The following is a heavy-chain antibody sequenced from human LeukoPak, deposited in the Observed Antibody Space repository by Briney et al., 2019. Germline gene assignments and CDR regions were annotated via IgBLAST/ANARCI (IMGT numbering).Heavy chain of an antibody. V-gene: IGHV3-23*01. CDR1: GFTFSGYV. CDR3: AKDKSGSRPYYFDY. CDR2: ISGSGGST. J-gene: IGHJ4*02. D-gene: IGHD1-26*01. Sequence: PGGSLRLSCAASGFTFSGYVMSWVRQAPGKGLEWVSAISGSGGSTYYADSVKGQFTISRDNSKNTLYLQMNSLRAEDTAVYYCAKDKSGSRPYYFDYWGQGTLVTVSS.